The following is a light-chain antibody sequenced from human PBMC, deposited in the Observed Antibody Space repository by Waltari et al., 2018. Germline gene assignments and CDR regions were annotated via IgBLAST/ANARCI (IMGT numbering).Light chain of an antibody. CDR3: EQYYSFPRT. J-gene: IGKJ1*01. CDR1: QSINTW. V-gene: IGKV1-5*01. CDR2: AAS. Sequence: DIQMTQSPSTLSAAVGDRVTITCRASQSINTWLAWYQQRPGKAPQLLVYAASSLQTGVPSRFSARGSGTHFTLTINNVQSEDFATYHCEQYYSFPRTFGQGTKVEV.